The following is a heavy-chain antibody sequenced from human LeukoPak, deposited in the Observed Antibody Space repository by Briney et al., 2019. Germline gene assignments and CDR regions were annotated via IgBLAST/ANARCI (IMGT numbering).Heavy chain of an antibody. D-gene: IGHD3-10*01. J-gene: IGHJ3*02. CDR2: IKQDGSEN. CDR3: ARQLRGGAFDI. V-gene: IGHV3-7*01. CDR1: GFPFSIYE. Sequence: GGSLRLSCAVSGFPFSIYEMNWVRQAPGKGLEWVANIKQDGSENYYVDSVKGRFTISRDNAKNSLYLQMNSLRAEDTAVYYCARQLRGGAFDIWGQGTMVTVSS.